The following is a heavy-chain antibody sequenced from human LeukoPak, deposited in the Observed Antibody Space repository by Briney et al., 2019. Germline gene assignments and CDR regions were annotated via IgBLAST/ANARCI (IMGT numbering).Heavy chain of an antibody. CDR1: GFTFSSYA. CDR3: AKDPLYYGDYTTYFDY. Sequence: GGPLRLSCAASGFTFSSYAMSWVRQAPGKGLEWVSAISGSGGSTYYADSVKGRFTISRDNSKNTLYLQMNSLRAEDTAVYYCAKDPLYYGDYTTYFDYWGQGTLVTVSS. CDR2: ISGSGGST. J-gene: IGHJ4*02. D-gene: IGHD4-17*01. V-gene: IGHV3-23*01.